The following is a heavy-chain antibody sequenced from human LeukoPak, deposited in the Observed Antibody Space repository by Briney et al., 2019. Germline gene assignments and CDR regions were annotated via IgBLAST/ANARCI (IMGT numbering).Heavy chain of an antibody. J-gene: IGHJ3*02. CDR1: GFTFSSYG. V-gene: IGHV3-7*01. Sequence: GGSLRLSCAASGFTFSSYGMHWVRQAPGKGLEWVANIKQDGSEKYYVDSVKGRFTISRDNAKNSLYLQMNSLRVEDTAMYYCARDLPSSGYWYRDAFDIWGRGTMVTVSS. CDR2: IKQDGSEK. D-gene: IGHD3-22*01. CDR3: ARDLPSSGYWYRDAFDI.